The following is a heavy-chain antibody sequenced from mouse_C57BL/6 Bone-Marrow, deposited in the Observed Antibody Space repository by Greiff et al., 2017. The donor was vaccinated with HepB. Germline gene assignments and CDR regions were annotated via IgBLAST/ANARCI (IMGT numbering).Heavy chain of an antibody. CDR1: GFTFSDYY. CDR2: ISNGGGST. Sequence: MLVESGGGLVQPGGSLKLSCAASGFTFSDYYMYWVRQTPEKRLEWVAYISNGGGSTYYPDTVKGRFTISRDNAKNTLYLQMSRLKSEDTAMYYCARYDYVDYWGQGTTLTVSS. V-gene: IGHV5-12*01. J-gene: IGHJ2*01. CDR3: ARYDYVDY. D-gene: IGHD2-3*01.